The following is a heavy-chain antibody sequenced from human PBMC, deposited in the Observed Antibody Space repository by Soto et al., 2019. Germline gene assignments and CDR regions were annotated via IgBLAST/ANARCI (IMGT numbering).Heavy chain of an antibody. CDR3: AGRYCTNGVCYTNYYYYIDV. J-gene: IGHJ6*03. D-gene: IGHD2-8*01. CDR1: GFTFSTYA. V-gene: IGHV3-23*01. CDR2: ITTSGGNT. Sequence: GGSLRLSCAASGFTFSTYAMSWVRQAPGKGLEWVSTITTSGGNTYYAGSVQGRFTISRDNSTNTLYLQMNSLRAEDTAVYYCAGRYCTNGVCYTNYYYYIDVWGKGTTVTVSS.